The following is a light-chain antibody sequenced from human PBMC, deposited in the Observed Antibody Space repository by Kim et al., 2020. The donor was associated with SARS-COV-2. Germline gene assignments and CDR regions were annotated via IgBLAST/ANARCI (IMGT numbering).Light chain of an antibody. J-gene: IGKJ1*01. CDR3: QQYGTFPWT. Sequence: SPGERATLPCRASQSVTNSYLAWYQQRPGQAPRLLIYGALTRATGIPDRFSGSGSGTDFTLTISRLEPEDFAVYYCQQYGTFPWTFGQGTKVDIK. CDR2: GAL. CDR1: QSVTNSY. V-gene: IGKV3-20*01.